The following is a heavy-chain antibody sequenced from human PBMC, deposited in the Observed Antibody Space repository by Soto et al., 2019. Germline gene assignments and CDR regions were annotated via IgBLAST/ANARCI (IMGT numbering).Heavy chain of an antibody. Sequence: LRLSCAASGFTFSSYEMNWVRQAPGKGLEWVSYISSSGSTIYYADSVKGRFTISRDNAKNSLYLQMNSLRAEDTAVYYCARAPRYYYDSSGLSYGMDVWGQGTTVTVSS. V-gene: IGHV3-48*03. CDR2: ISSSGSTI. J-gene: IGHJ6*02. CDR3: ARAPRYYYDSSGLSYGMDV. D-gene: IGHD3-22*01. CDR1: GFTFSSYE.